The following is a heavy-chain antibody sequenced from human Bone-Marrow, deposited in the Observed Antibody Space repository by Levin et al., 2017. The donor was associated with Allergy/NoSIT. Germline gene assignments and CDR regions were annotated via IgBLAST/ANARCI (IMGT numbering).Heavy chain of an antibody. CDR2: INPDGGGT. Sequence: GESLKISCQASGYTFTDYYIHWIRQAPGQGLEWMGRINPDGGGTKFSQQFEGRVTLTRDTSIRTVTMELSRLRSDDTAVYFCARDLVGVDAFDFWGQGTMVIVSS. CDR1: GYTFTDYY. J-gene: IGHJ3*01. CDR3: ARDLVGVDAFDF. D-gene: IGHD1-26*01. V-gene: IGHV1-2*02.